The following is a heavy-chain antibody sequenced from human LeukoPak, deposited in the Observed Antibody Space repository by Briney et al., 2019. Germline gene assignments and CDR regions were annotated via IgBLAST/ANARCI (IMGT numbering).Heavy chain of an antibody. D-gene: IGHD6-19*01. Sequence: KASETLSLTCAVYGGSFSGYYWSWIRRPPGKGLEWIGEINHSGSTNYNPSLKSRVTISVDTSKNQFSLKLSSVTAADTAVYYCASSGWFGSLYYYYMDVWGKGTTVTISS. CDR3: ASSGWFGSLYYYYMDV. J-gene: IGHJ6*03. CDR2: INHSGST. V-gene: IGHV4-34*01. CDR1: GGSFSGYY.